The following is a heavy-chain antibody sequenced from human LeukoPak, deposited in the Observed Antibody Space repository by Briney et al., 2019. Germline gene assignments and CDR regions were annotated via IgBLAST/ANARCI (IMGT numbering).Heavy chain of an antibody. D-gene: IGHD3-10*01. CDR1: GXSISSSSHY. V-gene: IGHV4-39*01. CDR2: IYYSGST. J-gene: IGHJ5*02. Sequence: SETLSLTCTVSGXSISSSSHYWGWIRQPPGKGLEWIRSIYYSGSTYYNPSLKSRVTISVDMSKNQFSLKLSSVTTADTAVYYCAKTPRLLWFGELLAGWFDPWGQGTLVTVSS. CDR3: AKTPRLLWFGELLAGWFDP.